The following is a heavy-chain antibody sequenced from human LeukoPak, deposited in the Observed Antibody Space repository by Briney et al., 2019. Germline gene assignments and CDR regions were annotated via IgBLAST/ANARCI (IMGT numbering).Heavy chain of an antibody. Sequence: GGSLRLSCAASGFTFSSYRMNWVRQAPGKGLEWVSSISSGSTYINYADSVKGRLTISRDSAKNSLYLQMNSLRAEDTAVYYCARDLGSGYVFFDYWGQGTLVTVSS. CDR1: GFTFSSYR. V-gene: IGHV3-21*01. D-gene: IGHD5-12*01. CDR2: ISSGSTYI. CDR3: ARDLGSGYVFFDY. J-gene: IGHJ4*02.